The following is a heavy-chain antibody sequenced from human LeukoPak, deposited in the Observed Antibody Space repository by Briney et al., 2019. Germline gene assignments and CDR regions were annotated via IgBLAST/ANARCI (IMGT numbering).Heavy chain of an antibody. J-gene: IGHJ4*02. D-gene: IGHD1-26*01. CDR2: MYYRGST. V-gene: IGHV4-39*07. CDR3: ATTTIRLGY. Sequence: PSETLSLTCTVSGGSISGSSHYWGWIRQPPGKGLEWIGSMYYRGSTYHNPSLKSRVTISVDTSKNQFSLKLSSVTAADTAVYYCATTTIRLGYWGQGTLVTVSS. CDR1: GGSISGSSHY.